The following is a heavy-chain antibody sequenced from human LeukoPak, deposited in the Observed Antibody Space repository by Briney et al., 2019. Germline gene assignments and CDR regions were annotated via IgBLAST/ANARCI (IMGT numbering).Heavy chain of an antibody. CDR1: GFTFSSYG. D-gene: IGHD3-10*01. Sequence: PGGSLRLSCAASGFTFSSYGVHWVRQAPGKGLEWVAVIRYDGSNKYYADSVKGRFTISRDNSKNTLYLQMNSLRAEDTAVYYCARNGGAGTSTDLDYWGQGTLVTVSS. CDR3: ARNGGAGTSTDLDY. J-gene: IGHJ4*02. CDR2: IRYDGSNK. V-gene: IGHV3-33*01.